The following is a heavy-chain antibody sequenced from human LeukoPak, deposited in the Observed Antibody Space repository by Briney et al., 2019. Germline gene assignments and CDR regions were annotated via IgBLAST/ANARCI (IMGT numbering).Heavy chain of an antibody. D-gene: IGHD6-13*01. CDR1: GGSISSHF. CDR3: ARDSSSWYLGGDNWFDP. Sequence: PSETLSLTCTVSGGSISSHFWSWIRQPAGKGLEWIGRIYTSGSTNYNPSLKSRVTMSVDTSKNQFSLKLSSVTAADTAVYYCARDSSSWYLGGDNWFDPWGQGTLVTVSS. V-gene: IGHV4-4*07. CDR2: IYTSGST. J-gene: IGHJ5*02.